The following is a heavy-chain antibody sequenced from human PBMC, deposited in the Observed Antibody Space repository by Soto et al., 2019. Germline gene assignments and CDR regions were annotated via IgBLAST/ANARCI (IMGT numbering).Heavy chain of an antibody. Sequence: SETLSLTCTVSGGSISSYYWSWIRQPPGKGLEWIGYIYYSGSTNYNPSLKSRVTISVDTSKNQFSLKLSSVTAADTAVYYCARAPRGYSYGSYYYYGMDVWGQGTTVTVSS. CDR3: ARAPRGYSYGSYYYYGMDV. J-gene: IGHJ6*02. V-gene: IGHV4-59*01. D-gene: IGHD5-18*01. CDR2: IYYSGST. CDR1: GGSISSYY.